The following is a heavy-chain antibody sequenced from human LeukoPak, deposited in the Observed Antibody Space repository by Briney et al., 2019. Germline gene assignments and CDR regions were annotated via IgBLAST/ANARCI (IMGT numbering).Heavy chain of an antibody. CDR2: IIPIFGTA. CDR3: ARLAAAGHYYYYYMDV. J-gene: IGHJ6*03. D-gene: IGHD6-13*01. Sequence: GSSVKVSCKASGGTFSSYAISWVRQAPGQGLEWMGGIIPIFGTANYAQKFQGRVTITMDESTSTAYMELSSLRSEDTAVYYCARLAAAGHYYYYYMDVWGKGTTVTVSS. V-gene: IGHV1-69*05. CDR1: GGTFSSYA.